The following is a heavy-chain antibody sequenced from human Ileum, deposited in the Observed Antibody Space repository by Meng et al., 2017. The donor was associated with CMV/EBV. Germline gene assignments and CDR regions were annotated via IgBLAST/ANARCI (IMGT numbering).Heavy chain of an antibody. CDR3: AREMSRTGFFDY. CDR2: IHISGAT. CDR1: GGSIGSGDYY. J-gene: IGHJ4*02. Sequence: QVQLQGSGPGLVEPSETLSLPCTGSGGSIGSGDYYWSWIRQPAGKGLEWIGRIHISGATNYNPSLKSRVTMSVDTSKNQFSLKVRSVTAADTAVYYCAREMSRTGFFDYWGQGNLVTVSS. V-gene: IGHV4-61*02. D-gene: IGHD1-1*01.